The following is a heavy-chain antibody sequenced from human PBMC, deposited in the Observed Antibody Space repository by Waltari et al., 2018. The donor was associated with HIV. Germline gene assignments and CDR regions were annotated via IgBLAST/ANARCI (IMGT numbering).Heavy chain of an antibody. CDR2: IGTYNGNA. CDR1: VYPFTHNS. J-gene: IGHJ4*02. D-gene: IGHD4-17*01. V-gene: IGHV1-18*01. CDR3: ARSHCAVTSCGSIDY. Sequence: QVQLVLSGAQVKKLVAAVKVSCNAAVYPFTHNSITWVRKAPGQGLEWLGWIGTYNGNADFAPKTQVRIHLTIDTSTSTAYMELTSLRSDDTAVYYCARSHCAVTSCGSIDYWGQGTLVTVSS.